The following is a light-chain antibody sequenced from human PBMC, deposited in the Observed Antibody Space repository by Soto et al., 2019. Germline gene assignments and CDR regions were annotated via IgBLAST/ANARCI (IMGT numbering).Light chain of an antibody. Sequence: EIVLTQSPGTLSLSPGERATLSCRASQSVSRSYLAWYQQKPGQAPRLLIYGASSSAPGIPDRFSGSGSGTDFTRTISRLEPEDFAVYYCQQYGSTWTFGQGTKVEIK. CDR3: QQYGSTWT. CDR1: QSVSRSY. J-gene: IGKJ1*01. V-gene: IGKV3-20*01. CDR2: GAS.